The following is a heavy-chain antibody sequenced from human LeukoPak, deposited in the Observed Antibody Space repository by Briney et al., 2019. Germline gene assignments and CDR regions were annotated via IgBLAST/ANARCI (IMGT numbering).Heavy chain of an antibody. CDR1: GFTFSSYS. CDR2: ISSSSSYI. Sequence: GGSLRLSCAASGFTFSSYSVNWVRQAPGKGLEWVSSISSSSSYIYYADSVKGRFTISRDNAKNSLYLQMNSLRAEDTAVYYCARDGGIAAAGSFDYWGQGTLVTVSS. J-gene: IGHJ4*02. D-gene: IGHD6-13*01. V-gene: IGHV3-21*01. CDR3: ARDGGIAAAGSFDY.